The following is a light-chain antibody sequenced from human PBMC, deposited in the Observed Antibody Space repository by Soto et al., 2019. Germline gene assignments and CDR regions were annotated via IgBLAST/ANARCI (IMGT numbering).Light chain of an antibody. V-gene: IGKV3-15*01. CDR3: QQYDNRSPLT. CDR1: QSVWSN. J-gene: IGKJ4*01. Sequence: EVVMTQFPATLSVSPGGRATLSCRASQSVWSNLAWYQQKPGQAPRLLIYGASTRAPGVPAKFSGSGSGTEFPLTISSLQTEDFGVYYCQQYDNRSPLTFGGGTKVEI. CDR2: GAS.